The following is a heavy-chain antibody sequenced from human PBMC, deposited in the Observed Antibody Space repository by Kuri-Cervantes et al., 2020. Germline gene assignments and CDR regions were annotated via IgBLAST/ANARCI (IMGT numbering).Heavy chain of an antibody. CDR3: ANAICSGGNCFPRYGVDV. CDR1: GFTFSSYA. CDR2: ISYDGSNK. V-gene: IGHV3-30-3*01. D-gene: IGHD2-15*01. J-gene: IGHJ6*02. Sequence: GESLKISCAASGFTFSSYAMHWVRQAPGKGLEWVAVISYDGSNKYYADSVKGRFTISRDNSKNTLHLQMNSLRVGDTAVYYCANAICSGGNCFPRYGVDVWGQGTTVTVSS.